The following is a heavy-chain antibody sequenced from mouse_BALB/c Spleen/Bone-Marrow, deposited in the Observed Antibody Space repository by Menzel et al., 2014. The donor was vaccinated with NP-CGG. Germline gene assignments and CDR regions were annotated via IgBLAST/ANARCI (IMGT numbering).Heavy chain of an antibody. Sequence: EVHLQQSGPELVKPGASVKISCKASGYTFTDYNMHWVKQSHGKSLEWIGYIYPYNGGTGYNQKFKSKATLTVDNSSSTAYMELRSLTSEDSAVYYCARGGDRYDDWFAYWGQETLVTVSA. V-gene: IGHV1S29*02. CDR3: ARGGDRYDDWFAY. D-gene: IGHD2-14*01. J-gene: IGHJ3*01. CDR2: IYPYNGGT. CDR1: GYTFTDYN.